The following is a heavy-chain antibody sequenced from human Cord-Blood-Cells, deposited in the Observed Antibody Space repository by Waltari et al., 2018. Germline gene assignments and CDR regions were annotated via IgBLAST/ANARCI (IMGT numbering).Heavy chain of an antibody. CDR3: ARRFPYYDFWSGYYDAFDI. D-gene: IGHD3-3*01. CDR2: FYYSGGT. Sequence: QLQLQESGPGLVKPSETLSLTCTVSGGSISSSSYYWGWIRQPPGKGLEWIGSFYYSGGTYYNPSLKSRVTISVDTSKNQFSLKLSSVTAADTAVYYCARRFPYYDFWSGYYDAFDIWGQGTMVTVSS. CDR1: GGSISSSSYY. V-gene: IGHV4-39*01. J-gene: IGHJ3*02.